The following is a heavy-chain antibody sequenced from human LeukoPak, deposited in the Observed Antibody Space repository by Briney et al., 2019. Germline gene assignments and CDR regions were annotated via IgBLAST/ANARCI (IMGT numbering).Heavy chain of an antibody. CDR2: INPSGGST. Sequence: GASVKVSCKASGYTFTSYYMHWVRQAPGQGLEWMGIINPSGGSTSYAQKLQGRVTMTTDTSTSTAYMELRSLRSDDTAAYYCARESSHVLLWFGDHNWFDPWGQGTLVTVSS. V-gene: IGHV1-46*01. J-gene: IGHJ5*02. CDR3: ARESSHVLLWFGDHNWFDP. CDR1: GYTFTSYY. D-gene: IGHD3-10*01.